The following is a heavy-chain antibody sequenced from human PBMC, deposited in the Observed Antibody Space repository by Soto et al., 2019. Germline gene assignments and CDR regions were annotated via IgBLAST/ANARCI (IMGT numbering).Heavy chain of an antibody. J-gene: IGHJ4*02. CDR1: GFTVSNNY. CDR2: IYSGGSI. Sequence: EVQLVESGGGLVQPGGSLRLSCAASGFTVSNNYMSWVRQAPGKGLEWVSVIYSGGSIYYADSVKGRFTISRDNSKNTLYLQMSSLRAEDTAVYYCARWEYYYGSGSTYWGQGTLVTVSS. V-gene: IGHV3-66*01. CDR3: ARWEYYYGSGSTY. D-gene: IGHD3-10*01.